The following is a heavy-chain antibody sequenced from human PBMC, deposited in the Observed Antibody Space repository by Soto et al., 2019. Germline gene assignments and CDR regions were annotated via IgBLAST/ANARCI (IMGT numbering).Heavy chain of an antibody. CDR2: INPNSGGT. D-gene: IGHD2-2*01. J-gene: IGHJ6*01. Sequence: GSVKVSFKASGYPFTGYYVHWVRQAPGQGLEWMGWINPNSGGTNYAQKFQGWVTMTRDTSISTAYMELNSLKTEDTAVYYCTTDSSSWAYYYYYGMDVWGQGTTVTVSS. CDR1: GYPFTGYY. CDR3: TTDSSSWAYYYYYGMDV. V-gene: IGHV1-2*04.